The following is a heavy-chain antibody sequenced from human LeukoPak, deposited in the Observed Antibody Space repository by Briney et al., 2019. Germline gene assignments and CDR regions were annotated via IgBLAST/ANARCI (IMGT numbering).Heavy chain of an antibody. V-gene: IGHV4-59*08. D-gene: IGHD6-13*01. CDR3: ARHGGQQFSLDY. Sequence: PSETLSLTCTVSGGSIGTYYWSWIRQPPGRGLEWIGYIHYSGSTNYNPSLKSRVTISVDTSKNQFSLKLSSVTAADTAVYYCARHGGQQFSLDYWGQGTLVTVSS. CDR2: IHYSGST. J-gene: IGHJ4*02. CDR1: GGSIGTYY.